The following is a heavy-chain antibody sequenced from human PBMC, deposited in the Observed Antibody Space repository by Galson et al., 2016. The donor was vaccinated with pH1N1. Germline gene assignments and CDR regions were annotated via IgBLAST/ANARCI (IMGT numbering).Heavy chain of an antibody. V-gene: IGHV3-23*01. J-gene: IGHJ4*02. D-gene: IGHD5-12*01. CDR3: AKVPRRGFNAYGVDC. CDR1: GFTFNKYA. Sequence: SLRLSCAASGFTFNKYAMTWVRQAPGKGLEWVSAISGSGRDTYYADSVKGRFTTSRDNSKDTVYLQMNSLTVEDTAIYYCAKVPRRGFNAYGVDCWGQGTLVTVSS. CDR2: ISGSGRDT.